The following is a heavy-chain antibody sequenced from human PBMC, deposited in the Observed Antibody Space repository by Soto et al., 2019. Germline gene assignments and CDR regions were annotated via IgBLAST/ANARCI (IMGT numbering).Heavy chain of an antibody. J-gene: IGHJ6*02. CDR2: ISYDGSNK. V-gene: IGHV3-30*03. D-gene: IGHD2-2*01. Sequence: SLSLSCAASGFTFSSYGMHWVRQAPGKGLEWVAVISYDGSNKYYADSVKGRFTISRDNSKNTLYLQMNSLRAEDTAVYYCATRYCSSTSCSISYYYYYYGMDVWGQGTTVTVSS. CDR3: ATRYCSSTSCSISYYYYYYGMDV. CDR1: GFTFSSYG.